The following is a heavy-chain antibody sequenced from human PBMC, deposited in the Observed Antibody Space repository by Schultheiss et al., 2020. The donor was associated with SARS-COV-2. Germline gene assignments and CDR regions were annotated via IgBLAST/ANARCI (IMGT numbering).Heavy chain of an antibody. D-gene: IGHD1-7*01. J-gene: IGHJ3*02. CDR2: ISYDGSNK. V-gene: IGHV3-30*11. CDR3: ARGTVNWNYVAFFTDAFDI. CDR1: GFTFSSYA. Sequence: GGSLRLSCAASGFTFSSYAMHWVRQAPGKGLEWVAVISYDGSNKYYADSVKGRFTISRDNSKNTLYLQMNSLRAEDTAVYYCARGTVNWNYVAFFTDAFDIWGQGTMVTVSS.